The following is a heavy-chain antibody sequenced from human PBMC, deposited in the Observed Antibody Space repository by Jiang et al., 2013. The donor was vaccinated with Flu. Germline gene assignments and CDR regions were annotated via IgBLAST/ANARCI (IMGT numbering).Heavy chain of an antibody. Sequence: SNKYYADSVKGRFTISRDNSKNTLYLQMNSLRAEDTAVYYCASQDCSSTSCYWSWFDPWGQGTLVTVSS. D-gene: IGHD2-2*01. CDR2: SNK. V-gene: IGHV3-30-3*01. CDR3: ASQDCSSTSCYWSWFDP. J-gene: IGHJ5*02.